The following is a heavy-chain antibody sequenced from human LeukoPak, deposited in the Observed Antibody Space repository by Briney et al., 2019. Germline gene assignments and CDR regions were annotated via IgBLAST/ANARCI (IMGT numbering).Heavy chain of an antibody. CDR1: GLTFSSYE. Sequence: GGSLRLSCAASGLTFSSYEMNWVRQAPGKGLEWVSYISSSGSTIYYADSVKGRFTISRDNAKNSLYLQMNSLRAEDTAVYYCARRRLNYGGNSVDYWGQGTLVTVPS. CDR2: ISSSGSTI. J-gene: IGHJ4*02. V-gene: IGHV3-48*03. D-gene: IGHD4-23*01. CDR3: ARRRLNYGGNSVDY.